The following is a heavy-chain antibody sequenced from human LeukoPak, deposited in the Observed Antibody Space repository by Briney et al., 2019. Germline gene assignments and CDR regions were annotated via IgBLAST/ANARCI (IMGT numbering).Heavy chain of an antibody. D-gene: IGHD2-8*01. CDR3: ARHEFMVSYAFDI. J-gene: IGHJ3*02. V-gene: IGHV4-4*09. CDR2: IYTSVST. Sequence: PSETLSLTCTVSGGSISSYYWSWIRQPPGKGLEWIGYIYTSVSTNYNPSLKSRGTISVDTSKNQFSLKLSSVTAADTAVYYCARHEFMVSYAFDIWGQGTMVTVSS. CDR1: GGSISSYY.